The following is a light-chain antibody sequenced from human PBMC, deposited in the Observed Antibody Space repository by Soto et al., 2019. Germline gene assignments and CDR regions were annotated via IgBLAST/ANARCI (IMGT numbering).Light chain of an antibody. Sequence: TVLTQSPATLSLSPGERATLSCKASQSIGNSLGWFQQKPGQAPRLLIDDAFNRATGIPARFTGSGSGSDFTLTISSREPEDFGVYYCRQRYNWPLTFGGGTKVEI. CDR2: DAF. CDR1: QSIGNS. CDR3: RQRYNWPLT. J-gene: IGKJ4*01. V-gene: IGKV3-11*01.